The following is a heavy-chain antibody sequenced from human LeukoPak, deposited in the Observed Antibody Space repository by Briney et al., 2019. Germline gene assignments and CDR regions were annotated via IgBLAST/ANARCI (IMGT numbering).Heavy chain of an antibody. V-gene: IGHV3-9*01. J-gene: IGHJ4*02. Sequence: GGSLRLSCAASGFTFHDYAMHWVRQAPGKGLEWVSGISWNSGGIGYADSVKGRFTISRDNAKNSLYLQMISLRAEDTALYYCAKGRLGYCSGGSCSAGHSEFDYWGQGTLVTVST. CDR3: AKGRLGYCSGGSCSAGHSEFDY. CDR1: GFTFHDYA. D-gene: IGHD2-15*01. CDR2: ISWNSGGI.